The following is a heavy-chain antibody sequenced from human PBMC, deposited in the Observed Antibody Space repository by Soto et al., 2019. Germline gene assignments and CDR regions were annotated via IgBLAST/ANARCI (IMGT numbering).Heavy chain of an antibody. CDR1: GFTFSSYS. D-gene: IGHD6-19*01. CDR2: ISSSSSTI. Sequence: GGSLRLSCAASGFTFSSYSMNWVRQAPGKGLEWVSYISSSSSTIYYADSVKGRFIISRDNAKNSLYLQMNSLRDEDTAVYYCAREQAVTTSRWFDPWGQGTLVTVSS. V-gene: IGHV3-48*02. J-gene: IGHJ5*02. CDR3: AREQAVTTSRWFDP.